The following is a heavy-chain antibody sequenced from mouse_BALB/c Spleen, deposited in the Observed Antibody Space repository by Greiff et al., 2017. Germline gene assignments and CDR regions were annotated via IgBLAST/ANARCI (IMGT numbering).Heavy chain of an antibody. CDR2: IWTGGGT. V-gene: IGHV2-9-2*01. CDR3: VRAPGFAY. Sequence: QVQLQQSGPGLVAPSQSLSITCTVSGFSLTSYDISWIRQPPGKGLEWLGVIWTGGGTNYNSAFMSRLSISKDNSKSQVFLKMNSLQTDDTAIYYCVRAPGFAYWGQGTLVTVSA. CDR1: GFSLTSYD. J-gene: IGHJ3*01.